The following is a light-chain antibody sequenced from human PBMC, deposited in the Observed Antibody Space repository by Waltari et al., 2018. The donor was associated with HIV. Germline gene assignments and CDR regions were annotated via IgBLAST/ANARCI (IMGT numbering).Light chain of an antibody. CDR1: NSDIGGYAR. CDR2: EVT. Sequence: QSALTQPPSVSGSPGQSVTISSAGTNSDIGGYARFPWYQQPPGPAPKLLIYEVTNRPSGVPGRFSASKSGTTASLTISGLQAGDEGDYYCSSYSATNTVVFGGGTKLTVL. V-gene: IGLV2-18*02. CDR3: SSYSATNTVV. J-gene: IGLJ2*01.